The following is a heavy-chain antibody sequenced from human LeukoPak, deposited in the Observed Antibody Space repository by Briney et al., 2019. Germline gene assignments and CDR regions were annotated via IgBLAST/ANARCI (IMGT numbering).Heavy chain of an antibody. Sequence: GGSLRLSCAASGFTVSSNYMTWVRQAPGKGLEWVSVIYSGDSTYYADSVKGRFTISRDNSKNTLYLQMNSLRAKDTAVYYCARGVGTATDYWGQGTLVTVSS. CDR1: GFTVSSNY. CDR3: ARGVGTATDY. V-gene: IGHV3-53*01. CDR2: IYSGDST. J-gene: IGHJ4*02. D-gene: IGHD5-18*01.